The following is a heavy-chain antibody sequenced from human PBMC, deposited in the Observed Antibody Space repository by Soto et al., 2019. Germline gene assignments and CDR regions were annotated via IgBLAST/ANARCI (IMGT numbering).Heavy chain of an antibody. CDR3: AKISSLRYCSSTSCYFDY. Sequence: PGGSLRLSCAASGFTFSSYAMSWVRQAPGKGLEWVSAISGSGGSTYYADSVKGRFTISRDNSKNTLYLQMNSLRAEDTAVYYCAKISSLRYCSSTSCYFDYWGQGTLVTVSS. CDR2: ISGSGGST. CDR1: GFTFSSYA. V-gene: IGHV3-23*01. J-gene: IGHJ4*02. D-gene: IGHD2-2*01.